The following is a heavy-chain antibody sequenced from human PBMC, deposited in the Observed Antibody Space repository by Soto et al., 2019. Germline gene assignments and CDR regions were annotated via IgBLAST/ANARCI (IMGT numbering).Heavy chain of an antibody. CDR1: GGSISSYY. CDR2: IYCSGST. J-gene: IGHJ4*02. Sequence: PSETLSLTCTVSGGSISSYYWSWIRQPPGKGLEWIGYIYCSGSTNYNPSLKSRVTISVDTSKNQFSLKLSSVTAADTAVYYCARDRYSSGYFDYWGQGTLVTVYS. V-gene: IGHV4-59*01. D-gene: IGHD6-19*01. CDR3: ARDRYSSGYFDY.